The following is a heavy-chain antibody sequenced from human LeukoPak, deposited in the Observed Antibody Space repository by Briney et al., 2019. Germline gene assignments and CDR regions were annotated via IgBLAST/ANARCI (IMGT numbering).Heavy chain of an antibody. CDR3: ARDDDYGDYDAFDI. Sequence: GGSLRLSCAASGFTFSSYSMNWVRQAPGKGLEWVSSISSGSSYIYYADSVKGRFTISRDNAKNSLYLQMNSLRAEDTAVYYCARDDDYGDYDAFDIWGQGTMVTVSS. J-gene: IGHJ3*02. CDR2: ISSGSSYI. V-gene: IGHV3-21*01. D-gene: IGHD4-17*01. CDR1: GFTFSSYS.